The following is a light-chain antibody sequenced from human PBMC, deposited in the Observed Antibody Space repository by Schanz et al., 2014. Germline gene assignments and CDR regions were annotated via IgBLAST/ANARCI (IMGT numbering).Light chain of an antibody. V-gene: IGKV3-20*01. J-gene: IGKJ2*01. CDR1: QSVSSSY. CDR2: GAS. Sequence: EIVLTQSPGTLSLSPGEGATLSCRASQSVSSSYLAWYQQRPGQAPRLLISGASSRATGIPDRFSGSGSGTEFTLTISSLQAEDFAVYYCQQYNNWPQYTFGQGTKLEIK. CDR3: QQYNNWPQYT.